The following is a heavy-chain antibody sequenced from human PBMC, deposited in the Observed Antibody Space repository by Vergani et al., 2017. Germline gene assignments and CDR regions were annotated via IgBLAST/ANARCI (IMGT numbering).Heavy chain of an antibody. V-gene: IGHV3-30-3*01. D-gene: IGHD3-9*01. J-gene: IGHJ6*02. Sequence: QVQLVESGGGVVQPGRSLRLSCAASGFTFGDHGIHWVRRAPGKGLEWVALISYDGTNKYYTNSVRGRFTISRDNSKSTLYLQMNSLRAEDTAVYYCARDGDILTGYYNPYYYYGMDVWGQGTTVTVSS. CDR3: ARDGDILTGYYNPYYYYGMDV. CDR1: GFTFGDHG. CDR2: ISYDGTNK.